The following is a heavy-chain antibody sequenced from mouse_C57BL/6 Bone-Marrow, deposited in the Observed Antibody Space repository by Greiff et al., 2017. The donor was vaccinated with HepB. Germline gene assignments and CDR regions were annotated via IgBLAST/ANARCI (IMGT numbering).Heavy chain of an antibody. J-gene: IGHJ2*01. CDR3: ARGGSSSDY. V-gene: IGHV3-6*01. CDR1: GYSITSGYY. Sequence: DVKLVESGPGLVKPSQSLSLTCSVTGYSITSGYYWNWIRQFPGNKLEWMGYISYDGSNNYNPSLKNRISITRDTSKNQFFLKLNSVTTEDTATYYCARGGSSSDYWGQGTTLTVSS. CDR2: ISYDGSN.